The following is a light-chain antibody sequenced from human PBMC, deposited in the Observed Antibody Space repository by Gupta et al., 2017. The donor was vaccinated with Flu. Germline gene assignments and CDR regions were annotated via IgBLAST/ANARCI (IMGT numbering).Light chain of an antibody. J-gene: IGLJ2*01. CDR3: QTCAPGTVV. CDR2: LNSDGSH. CDR1: SGNSGYA. V-gene: IGLV4-69*02. Sequence: VKLSCTLNSGNSGYAIAWHQQRPQKGPRYLMKLNSDGSHSMWDWIPDRFSGSSSGTERYLTISSLQSDDEADYYCQTCAPGTVVFGGGTKPTVL.